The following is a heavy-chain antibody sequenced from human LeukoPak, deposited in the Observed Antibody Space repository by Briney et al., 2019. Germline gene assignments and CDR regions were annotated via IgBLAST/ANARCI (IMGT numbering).Heavy chain of an antibody. D-gene: IGHD3-3*01. CDR3: ARDERYYDFWSGYYPYYFDY. Sequence: GRFLRLSCAASGFTFSSYAMHWVRQAPGKGLEWVAVISHDGSNKYYADSVKGRFTISRDNSKNTLYLQMNSLRAEDTAVYYCARDERYYDFWSGYYPYYFDYWGQGILVTVSS. V-gene: IGHV3-30-3*01. CDR1: GFTFSSYA. J-gene: IGHJ4*02. CDR2: ISHDGSNK.